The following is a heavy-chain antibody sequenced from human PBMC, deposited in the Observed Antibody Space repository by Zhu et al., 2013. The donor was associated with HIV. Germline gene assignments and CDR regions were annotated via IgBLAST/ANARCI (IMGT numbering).Heavy chain of an antibody. CDR2: INPAGGTT. V-gene: IGHV1-46*01. Sequence: QVQLVQSGAEVKKPGASVKVSCKASGYSFTTYYMHWVRQAPGQGLEWMGVINPAGGTTTYAQKFQGRVTMTRDTSTTTVYMELTSLSSEDTAVYYCARDHEDILLNYWGQGTLVTVSS. D-gene: IGHD2-21*01. CDR3: ARDHEDILLNY. J-gene: IGHJ4*02. CDR1: GYSFTTYY.